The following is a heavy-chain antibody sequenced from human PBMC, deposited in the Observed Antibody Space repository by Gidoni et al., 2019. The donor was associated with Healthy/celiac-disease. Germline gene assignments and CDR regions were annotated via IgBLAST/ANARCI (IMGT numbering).Heavy chain of an antibody. V-gene: IGHV1-18*01. CDR2: ISAYNGNT. J-gene: IGHJ3*02. Sequence: QLVQSGAEVKKPLASVHVSCKASGSTFTSYGISWVRQAPGQGLEWMGWISAYNGNTNDAKKLQGRVTMTTDTSTSTAYMELRSLRSDEAAVYYCARDSPDQNAFDIWGQGTMVTVSS. CDR1: GSTFTSYG. CDR3: ARDSPDQNAFDI.